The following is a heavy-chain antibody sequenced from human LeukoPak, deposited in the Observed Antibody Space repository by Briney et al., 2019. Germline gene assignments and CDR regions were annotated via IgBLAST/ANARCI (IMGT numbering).Heavy chain of an antibody. Sequence: SVKASCKASGGTFSSYAISWVRQAPGQGLEWMGGIIPIFGTANYAQKFQGRVTITADESTSTAYMELSSLRSEDTAVYYCAGSSTSRLSMDVWGKGTTVTVSS. CDR2: IIPIFGTA. CDR1: GGTFSSYA. CDR3: AGSSTSRLSMDV. J-gene: IGHJ6*03. D-gene: IGHD2-2*01. V-gene: IGHV1-69*01.